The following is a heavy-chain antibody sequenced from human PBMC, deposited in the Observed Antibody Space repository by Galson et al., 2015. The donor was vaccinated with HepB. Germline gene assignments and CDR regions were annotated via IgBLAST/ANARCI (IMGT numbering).Heavy chain of an antibody. Sequence: SLRLSCAASGFTFSTYWMHWVRQAPGKGLVWVSTIKSDGSSTRYADSVKGRFTISRDNAKNTLYLQMNSLRAEDTAVYYCARFSVSSGWDGEWGQGTLVTVSS. J-gene: IGHJ4*02. CDR2: IKSDGSST. V-gene: IGHV3-74*01. CDR1: GFTFSTYW. CDR3: ARFSVSSGWDGE. D-gene: IGHD6-19*01.